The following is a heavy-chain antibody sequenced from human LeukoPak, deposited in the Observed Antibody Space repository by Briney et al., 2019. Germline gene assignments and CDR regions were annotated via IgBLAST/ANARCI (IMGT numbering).Heavy chain of an antibody. CDR2: IHYSGST. Sequence: SETLSLTCTVSGGSISSSSYYWGWIRQPPGKGLEWVGSIHYSGSTYYNPSLKSRVTTSVDTSKNQFSLKLSPVTAADTAVYYCARDPNGALDYWGQGTLVTVSS. CDR3: ARDPNGALDY. CDR1: GGSISSSSYY. J-gene: IGHJ4*02. V-gene: IGHV4-39*07. D-gene: IGHD2-8*01.